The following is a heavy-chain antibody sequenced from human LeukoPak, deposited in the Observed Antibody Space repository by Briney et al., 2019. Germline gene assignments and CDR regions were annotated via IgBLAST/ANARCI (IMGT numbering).Heavy chain of an antibody. CDR1: GFTFSSYA. CDR2: ISGSGGST. D-gene: IGHD3-22*01. V-gene: IGHV3-23*01. Sequence: GGSLRLSCAASGFTFSSYAMNWVRQAPGKGLEWVSAISGSGGSTYYADSVKGRFTISRDNSKNTLYLQMNSLRAEDTAVYYCAKVLLSTMIVVVPYYFDYWGQGTLVTVPS. CDR3: AKVLLSTMIVVVPYYFDY. J-gene: IGHJ4*02.